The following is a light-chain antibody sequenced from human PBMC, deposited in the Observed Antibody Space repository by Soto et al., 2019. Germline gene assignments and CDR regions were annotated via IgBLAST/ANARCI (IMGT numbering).Light chain of an antibody. CDR2: SAS. CDR3: QQYNNWPWK. CDR1: QSVSSN. V-gene: IGKV3-15*01. Sequence: IEMTQSPATLSVSPGERATLSCRASQSVSSNLAWYQQKPGQAPRLLIYSASARATGFPARFSGSGSGTDFTLTISSLQSEDFAVYYCQQYNNWPWKFGQGTKVDIK. J-gene: IGKJ1*01.